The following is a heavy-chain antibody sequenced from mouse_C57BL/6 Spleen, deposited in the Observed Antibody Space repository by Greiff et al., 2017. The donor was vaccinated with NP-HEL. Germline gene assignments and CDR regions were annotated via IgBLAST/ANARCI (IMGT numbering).Heavy chain of an antibody. CDR3: AHYYGSSSYYFDY. CDR1: GYTFTDYN. J-gene: IGHJ2*01. D-gene: IGHD1-1*01. CDR2: INPNNGGT. Sequence: VQLQQSGPELVKPGASVKMSCKASGYTFTDYNMHWVKQSHGKSLEWIGYINPNNGGTSYNQKFKGKATLTVNKSSSTAYMELRSLTSEDSAVYYCAHYYGSSSYYFDYWGQGTTLTVSS. V-gene: IGHV1-22*01.